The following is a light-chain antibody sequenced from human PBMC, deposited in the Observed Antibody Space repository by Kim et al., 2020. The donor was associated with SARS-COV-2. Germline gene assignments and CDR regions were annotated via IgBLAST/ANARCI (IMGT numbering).Light chain of an antibody. J-gene: IGKJ2*02. CDR3: QQHNTPCT. CDR2: KAS. CDR1: QKINDW. Sequence: RSDGGGDSVPMTGRARQKINDWLVWDEQKQGKAPKLLIYKASNLESGVPSRLSGSGDGTEFTLTISRLQTDDFATYYCQQHNTPCTCGQGTRLE. V-gene: IGKV1-5*03.